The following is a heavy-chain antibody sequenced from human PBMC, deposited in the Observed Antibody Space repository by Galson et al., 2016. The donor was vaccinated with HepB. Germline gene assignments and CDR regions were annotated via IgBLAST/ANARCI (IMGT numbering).Heavy chain of an antibody. CDR3: VGHRKIRKVGGFDP. CDR2: VHPGDSTT. Sequence: QSGAEVKKPGESLKISCKHSGSSFSNFWIGWVRQVPGKGLQWMGIVHPGDSTTHYSPSFEGQVTMSADKSTSTAFLQWTSLKASDTAIYYCVGHRKIRKVGGFDPWGQGTLVTVSS. J-gene: IGHJ5*02. CDR1: GSSFSNFW. D-gene: IGHD1-14*01. V-gene: IGHV5-51*01.